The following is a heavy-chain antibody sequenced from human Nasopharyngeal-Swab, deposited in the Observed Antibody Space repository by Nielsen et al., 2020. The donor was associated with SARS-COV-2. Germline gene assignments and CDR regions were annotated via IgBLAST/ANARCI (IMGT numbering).Heavy chain of an antibody. CDR2: INPDSGDT. V-gene: IGHV1-2*02. Sequence: ASVKVSCKTSGYTFTDYYIHWLRQVPGQGLEWVGCINPDSGDTKYAQKFQGRVTVTRDRSRSTAHIELSRPRSDDTAVYYCARDYYDNYDSDYWGQGTLVTVSS. D-gene: IGHD3-22*01. J-gene: IGHJ4*02. CDR3: ARDYYDNYDSDY. CDR1: GYTFTDYY.